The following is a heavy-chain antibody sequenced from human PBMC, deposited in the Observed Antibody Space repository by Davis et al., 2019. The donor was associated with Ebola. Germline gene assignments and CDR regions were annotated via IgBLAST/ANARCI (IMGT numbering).Heavy chain of an antibody. D-gene: IGHD3-3*01. CDR3: ARSGLSFGVVKYHYGMDV. CDR2: TTLSGGST. V-gene: IGHV3-23*01. Sequence: GESLKISCAASGFTFDFYALSWVRQAPGKGLEWVSGTTLSGGSTYYADSVKGRFTISRDNAKNSLYLQMNSLRDEDTAVYYCARSGLSFGVVKYHYGMDVWGKGTTVTVSS. CDR1: GFTFDFYA. J-gene: IGHJ6*04.